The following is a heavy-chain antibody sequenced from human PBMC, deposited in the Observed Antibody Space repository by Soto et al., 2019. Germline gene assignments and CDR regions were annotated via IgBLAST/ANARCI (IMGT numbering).Heavy chain of an antibody. CDR3: ARLNGYCVSTNCHGYYGMDV. Sequence: TSDTLSLTCTVSGGSISSSSYYWGWIRQPPGKGLEWIGSIYYSGSTYYNPSLKSRVTISVDTSKNQFSLKLSSVTAADTAVYYCARLNGYCVSTNCHGYYGMDVWGQGTTVPVS. J-gene: IGHJ6*02. CDR2: IYYSGST. D-gene: IGHD2-2*03. CDR1: GGSISSSSYY. V-gene: IGHV4-39*01.